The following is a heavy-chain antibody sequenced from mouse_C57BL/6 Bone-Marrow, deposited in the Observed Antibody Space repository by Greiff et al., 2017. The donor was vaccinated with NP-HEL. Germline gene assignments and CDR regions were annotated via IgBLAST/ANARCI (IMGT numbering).Heavy chain of an antibody. J-gene: IGHJ2*01. CDR2: IDPSDSYT. CDR1: GYTFTSYW. V-gene: IGHV1-69*01. Sequence: QVQLQQPGAELVMPGASVKLSCKASGYTFTSYWMHWVKQRPGKGLEWIGEIDPSDSYTNYTQKFKGKSTLTVDKSSSTVYMQLSSLTSEDSAVYYCARATLDYWGQGTTLTVSS. CDR3: ARATLDY.